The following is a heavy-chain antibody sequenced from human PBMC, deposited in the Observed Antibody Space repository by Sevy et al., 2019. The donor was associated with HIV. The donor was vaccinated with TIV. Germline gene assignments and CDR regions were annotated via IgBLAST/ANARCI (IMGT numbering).Heavy chain of an antibody. D-gene: IGHD6-6*01. V-gene: IGHV3-7*01. Sequence: GGSLRLSCAASGFTFSSYWMSWVRQAPGKGLEWVANIKQDGSEKYYVDSVKGRFTISRDNAENSLYLQMNSLRAEDTAVYYCARDAGESIAARPDYYYYGMDVWGQGTTVTVSS. CDR1: GFTFSSYW. CDR2: IKQDGSEK. CDR3: ARDAGESIAARPDYYYYGMDV. J-gene: IGHJ6*02.